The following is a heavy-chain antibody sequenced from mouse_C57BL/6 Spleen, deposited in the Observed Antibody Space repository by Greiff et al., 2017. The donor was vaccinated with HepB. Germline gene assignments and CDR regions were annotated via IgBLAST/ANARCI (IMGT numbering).Heavy chain of an antibody. CDR3: SRRDYGSPFAY. Sequence: VQLQESGPGLVAPSQCLSITCTVSGFSFTSYGLDWVRQSPGKGLEWLGVIWCVGSTNYNSALKSRLSISKENPTSHVFLNMDSLPTDDTAMYYCSRRDYGSPFAYWGQGTLVTVSA. CDR1: GFSFTSYG. J-gene: IGHJ3*01. V-gene: IGHV2-6*01. D-gene: IGHD1-1*01. CDR2: IWCVGST.